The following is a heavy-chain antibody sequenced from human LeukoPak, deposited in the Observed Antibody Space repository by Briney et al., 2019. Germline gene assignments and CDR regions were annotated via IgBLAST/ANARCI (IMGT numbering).Heavy chain of an antibody. Sequence: PGGSLRLSCAASGFTVSSNYMSWVRQAPGKGLEWVSVIYSGGSTYYADSVKGRFTISRDNSKNTLYLQMNSLRAEDTAVYYCARDPSYDFWSGSDYYYMDVWGKGTTVIVSS. D-gene: IGHD3-3*01. CDR1: GFTVSSNY. V-gene: IGHV3-66*02. CDR3: ARDPSYDFWSGSDYYYMDV. CDR2: IYSGGST. J-gene: IGHJ6*03.